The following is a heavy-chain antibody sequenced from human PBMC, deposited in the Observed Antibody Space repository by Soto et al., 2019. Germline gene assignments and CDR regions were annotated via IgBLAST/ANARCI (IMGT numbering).Heavy chain of an antibody. V-gene: IGHV1-18*01. CDR2: ISAYNGNT. J-gene: IGHJ5*02. D-gene: IGHD4-4*01. Sequence: ASVKVSCKASGYTFTSYGISWVRQAPGQGLEWMGWISAYNGNTNYAQKLQGRVTMTTDTSTSTAYMELRSLRSDDTAVYYCARSPSWETTVPPYYLDPWGPVIRVSVSS. CDR1: GYTFTSYG. CDR3: ARSPSWETTVPPYYLDP.